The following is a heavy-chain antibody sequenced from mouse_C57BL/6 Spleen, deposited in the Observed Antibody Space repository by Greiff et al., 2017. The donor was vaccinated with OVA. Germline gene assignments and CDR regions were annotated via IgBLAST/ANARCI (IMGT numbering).Heavy chain of an antibody. CDR3: AGDLYYYGSSYVRAMDY. CDR2: IYPGSGST. CDR1: GYTFTSYW. J-gene: IGHJ4*01. V-gene: IGHV1-55*01. Sequence: QVQLQQPGAELVKPGASVKMSCKASGYTFTSYWITWVKQRPGQGLEWIGDIYPGSGSTNYNEKFKSKATLTVDTSSSTAYMQLSSLTSEDSAVYYCAGDLYYYGSSYVRAMDYWGQGTSVTVSS. D-gene: IGHD1-1*01.